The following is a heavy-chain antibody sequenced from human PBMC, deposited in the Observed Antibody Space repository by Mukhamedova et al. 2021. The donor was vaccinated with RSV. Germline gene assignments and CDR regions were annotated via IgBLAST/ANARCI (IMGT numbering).Heavy chain of an antibody. Sequence: APGKGLERVSSLRARGGGTEYADAVKGRFTASRDISRNTLYLQMNSLRAEDMAMCYCAKDRIIGTMGWFDPWGHGTLCTVSS. D-gene: IGHD1-7*01. CDR3: AKDRIIGTMGWFDP. V-gene: IGHV3-23*01. J-gene: IGHJ5*02. CDR2: LRARGGGT.